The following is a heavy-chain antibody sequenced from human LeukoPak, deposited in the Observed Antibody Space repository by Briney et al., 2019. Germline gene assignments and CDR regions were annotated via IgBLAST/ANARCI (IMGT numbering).Heavy chain of an antibody. D-gene: IGHD2-8*01. Sequence: GGSLRLSCAASGFPFSSAWMSWVRQAPGKGLEWVGRIKSRTDGGTTDHAASVKGRFTISRDDSENTVYLQMNSLKSEDTAVYYCTTNTAPRMWGQGTLVTVSS. CDR3: TTNTAPRM. V-gene: IGHV3-15*01. J-gene: IGHJ4*02. CDR1: GFPFSSAW. CDR2: IKSRTDGGTT.